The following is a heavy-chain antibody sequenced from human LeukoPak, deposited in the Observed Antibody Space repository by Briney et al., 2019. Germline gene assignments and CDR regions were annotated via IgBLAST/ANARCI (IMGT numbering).Heavy chain of an antibody. Sequence: GGSPRLSCGASGFSFSSFAMSWVRQAPGKGLEWVSAISGSGGTTFYVDSVKGRFTISRDNSKNTLYLQMNSLRAEDTAVYYCARNGNYFDYWGQGTLVTVSS. CDR1: GFSFSSFA. CDR3: ARNGNYFDY. J-gene: IGHJ4*02. CDR2: ISGSGGTT. D-gene: IGHD2-8*01. V-gene: IGHV3-23*01.